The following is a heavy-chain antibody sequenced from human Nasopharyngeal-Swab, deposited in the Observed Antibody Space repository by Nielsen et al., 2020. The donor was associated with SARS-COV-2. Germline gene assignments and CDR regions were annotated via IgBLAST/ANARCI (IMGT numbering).Heavy chain of an antibody. CDR1: GYSFSSYW. Sequence: GASLKISCKGSGYSFSSYWLGWLRQPPGKGLEWMGIMYPRDYDTRYSPSFQGQVTISADKSISTAYLQWSSLKASDTAMYYCATAYNGNYYWDYWGQGTLVTVSS. V-gene: IGHV5-51*01. D-gene: IGHD1-7*01. CDR2: MYPRDYDT. J-gene: IGHJ4*02. CDR3: ATAYNGNYYWDY.